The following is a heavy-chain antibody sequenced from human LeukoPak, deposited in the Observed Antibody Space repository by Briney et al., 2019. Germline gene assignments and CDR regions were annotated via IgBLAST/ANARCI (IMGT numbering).Heavy chain of an antibody. CDR2: MSPNSGDT. D-gene: IGHD4-17*01. CDR1: GYTFTSYD. V-gene: IGHV1-8*01. J-gene: IGHJ4*02. Sequence: GASVKVSCKASGYTFTSYDFNWVRQATGQRPEWMGWMSPNSGDTGYAQKFQGRVTMTRDTSTRTAYMELSSLRSEDTAVYYCARVYGDPDYWGQGTLVTVSS. CDR3: ARVYGDPDY.